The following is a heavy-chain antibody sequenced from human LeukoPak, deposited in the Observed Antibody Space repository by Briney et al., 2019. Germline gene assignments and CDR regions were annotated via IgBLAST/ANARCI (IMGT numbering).Heavy chain of an antibody. CDR1: GGSISSSSYY. V-gene: IGHV4-39*07. D-gene: IGHD2-2*01. CDR3: ARITCSCTSCYAGDSYFDY. Sequence: PSETLSLTCTVSGGSISSSSYYWGWIRQPPGKGLEWIGSISYSGSTYYNPSLKSRVTISVDTSKNQFSLRLSSVTAADTAVYSCARITCSCTSCYAGDSYFDYWGQGTLVTVSS. CDR2: ISYSGST. J-gene: IGHJ4*02.